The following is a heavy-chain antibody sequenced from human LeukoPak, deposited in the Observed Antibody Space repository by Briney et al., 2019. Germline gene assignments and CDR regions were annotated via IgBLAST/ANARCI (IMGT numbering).Heavy chain of an antibody. V-gene: IGHV1-18*01. CDR3: ARDPPIVVVTLRGDYYYGMDV. D-gene: IGHD2-21*02. Sequence: ASVKVSCKASGYTFTSYGISWVRQAPGQGLEWMGWISAYNGNTNYAQKLQGRVTMTTDTSTSTAYVELRSLRSDDTAVHYCARDPPIVVVTLRGDYYYGMDVWGQGTTVTVSS. CDR2: ISAYNGNT. CDR1: GYTFTSYG. J-gene: IGHJ6*02.